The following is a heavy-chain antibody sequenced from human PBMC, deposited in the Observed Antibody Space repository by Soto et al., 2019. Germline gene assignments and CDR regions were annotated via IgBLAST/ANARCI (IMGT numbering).Heavy chain of an antibody. CDR2: IYYTGST. V-gene: IGHV4-30-4*01. CDR1: GGSISSGNYY. J-gene: IGHJ5*02. Sequence: PSETLSLICTVSGGSISSGNYYWSWIRQPPGKGLEWIGYIYYTGSTHYNPSLRSRVTISVDTSRNQFSLKLSSVTAADTAVYYCARRLQSDPTVVQDNWFDPWGQGTLVTVSS. CDR3: ARRLQSDPTVVQDNWFDP. D-gene: IGHD3-10*01.